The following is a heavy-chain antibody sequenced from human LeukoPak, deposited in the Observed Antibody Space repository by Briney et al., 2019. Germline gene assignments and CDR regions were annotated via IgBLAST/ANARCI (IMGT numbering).Heavy chain of an antibody. CDR3: ARDVTIFGVERYNWFDP. CDR1: GGSISSGSYY. CDR2: IYTSGST. D-gene: IGHD3-3*01. J-gene: IGHJ5*02. V-gene: IGHV4-61*02. Sequence: PSETLSLTCTVSGGSISSGSYYWSWIRQPAGKGLEWIGRIYTSGSTIYNPSLKSRVTISVDTSKNQFSLKLSSVTAADTAVYYCARDVTIFGVERYNWFDPWGQGTLVTVSS.